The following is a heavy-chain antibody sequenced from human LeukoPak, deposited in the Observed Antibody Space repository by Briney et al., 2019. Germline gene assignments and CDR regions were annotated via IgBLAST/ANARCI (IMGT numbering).Heavy chain of an antibody. D-gene: IGHD3-22*01. CDR1: GGSISSSSYY. Sequence: PSETLSLTCTVSGGSISSSSYYWGWIRQPPGKGLEWIGSIYYSGSTYHNPSLKSRVTISVDTSKNQFSLKLSSVTAADTAVYYCARRSLDSSGYFDYWGQGTLVTVSS. CDR2: IYYSGST. CDR3: ARRSLDSSGYFDY. J-gene: IGHJ4*02. V-gene: IGHV4-39*01.